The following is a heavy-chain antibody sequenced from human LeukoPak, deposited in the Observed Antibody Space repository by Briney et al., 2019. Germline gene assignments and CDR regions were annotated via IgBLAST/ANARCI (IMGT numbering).Heavy chain of an antibody. CDR3: ASSRDLYHDAFTSYWYFDV. CDR2: INDTGHA. D-gene: IGHD3-3*01. CDR1: GASFRAYY. J-gene: IGHJ2*01. Sequence: SETLSLTCAVYGASFRAYYWSWIRQAPGKGLQWIGEINDTGHARYNASLKSRVTMSVDTSKNQFSLKLKSATAADTAVYYCASSRDLYHDAFTSYWYFDVWGRGSLVTVSS. V-gene: IGHV4-34*01.